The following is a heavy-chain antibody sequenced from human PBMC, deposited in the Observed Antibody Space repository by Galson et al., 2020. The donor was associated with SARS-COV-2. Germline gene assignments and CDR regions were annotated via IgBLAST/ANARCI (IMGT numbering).Heavy chain of an antibody. CDR1: GFPFSSYS. D-gene: IGHD2-15*01. J-gene: IGHJ6*02. CDR2: ISAGGTYI. V-gene: IGHV3-21*01. CDR3: ARVGGMATTPANYYYYGLDV. Sequence: GGSLRLSCAASGFPFSSYSLNWVRQAPGKGLEWVSPISAGGTYIYYADSVKGRFTISRDNAKNSLFLQMNSLRADNTAVYYCARVGGMATTPANYYYYGLDVWGPGTTVTVSS.